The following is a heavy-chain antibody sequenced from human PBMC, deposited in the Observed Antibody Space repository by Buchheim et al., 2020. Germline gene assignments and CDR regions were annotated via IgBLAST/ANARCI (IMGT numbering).Heavy chain of an antibody. Sequence: QLQLQESGSGLVKPSQTLSLTCAVSCGSISSGGYSWSWIRQPPGKGLEWIGYIYHSGNTYYNPSLQSRVTISVDRSKTQFSLKLSSVSTADTAVYYCATSRYYDISGYYRWGQGTL. J-gene: IGHJ4*02. V-gene: IGHV4-30-2*01. CDR3: ATSRYYDISGYYR. CDR2: IYHSGNT. D-gene: IGHD3-22*01. CDR1: CGSISSGGYS.